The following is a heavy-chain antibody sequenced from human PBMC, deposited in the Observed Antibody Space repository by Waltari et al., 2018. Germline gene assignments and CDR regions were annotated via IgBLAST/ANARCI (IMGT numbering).Heavy chain of an antibody. CDR2: IYYSGRT. J-gene: IGHJ4*02. CDR1: NASITSGVYF. V-gene: IGHV4-39*01. CDR3: VRQAPDSSGFFPNYFDS. Sequence: QLQLNMSGPGLVKLSETLSLPCAVSNASITSGVYFWGWIRQPPGKGLECVGVIYYSGRTFYNPSLKSRVTISVDKSKNLFSLRLRSVTAADTAVYYCVRQAPDSSGFFPNYFDSWGQGTLVTVSS. D-gene: IGHD3-22*01.